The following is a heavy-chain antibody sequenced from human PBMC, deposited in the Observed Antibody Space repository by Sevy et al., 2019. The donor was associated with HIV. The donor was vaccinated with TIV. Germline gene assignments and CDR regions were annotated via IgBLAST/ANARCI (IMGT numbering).Heavy chain of an antibody. D-gene: IGHD5-18*01. CDR1: GGSISSYY. J-gene: IGHJ6*02. CDR3: ARDNNRVKERYSYGYYYYYGMDV. CDR2: IYTSGST. V-gene: IGHV4-4*07. Sequence: TLSLTCTVSGGSISSYYWSWIRQPAGKGLEWIGRIYTSGSTNYNPSLKSRVTMSVDTSKNQFSLKLSSVTAADTAVYYCARDNNRVKERYSYGYYYYYGMDVWGQGTTVTVSS.